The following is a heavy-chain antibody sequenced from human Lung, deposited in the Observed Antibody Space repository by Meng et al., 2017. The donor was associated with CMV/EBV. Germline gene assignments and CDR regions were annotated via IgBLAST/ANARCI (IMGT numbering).Heavy chain of an antibody. CDR2: IIPILGIA. CDR3: ARYTGHLDP. D-gene: IGHD2-2*02. Sequence: FHVVESGAEVKKPGSPVKVSCKAFGGTLSSYAISWVRQAPGQGLEWMGGIIPILGIANYAQKFQGRVTITADKSTSTAYMELSSLRSEDTAVYYCARYTGHLDPWGQGTLVTVSS. J-gene: IGHJ5*02. V-gene: IGHV1-69*10. CDR1: GGTLSSYA.